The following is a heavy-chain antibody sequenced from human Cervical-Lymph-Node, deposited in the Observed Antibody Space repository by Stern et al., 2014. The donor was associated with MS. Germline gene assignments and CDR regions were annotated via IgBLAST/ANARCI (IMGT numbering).Heavy chain of an antibody. Sequence: QVKLVQSGAEVKRPGASVKVSCKASEDTFRTHYIHWVRQAPGQGLEWMGIINPSGGSTNYAQQFEGRVTMTRDTSTSTVYMELRSLRADDTAVYYCARDGCGGKCFLHFWGQGTLVTVSS. CDR2: INPSGGST. CDR1: EDTFRTHY. CDR3: ARDGCGGKCFLHF. J-gene: IGHJ4*02. V-gene: IGHV1-46*01. D-gene: IGHD2-21*01.